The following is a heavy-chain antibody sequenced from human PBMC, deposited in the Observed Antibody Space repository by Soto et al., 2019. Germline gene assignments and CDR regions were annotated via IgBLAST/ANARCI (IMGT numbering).Heavy chain of an antibody. CDR2: IWYDGSNK. Sequence: GGSLRLSCAASGFTFSSYGMHWVRQAPGKGLEWVAVIWYDGSNKYYADSVKGRFTISRDNSKNTLYLQMNSLRAEDTAVYYCARAISSWGKKYYYYYGMDVWGQGTTVTVSS. CDR1: GFTFSSYG. CDR3: ARAISSWGKKYYYYYGMDV. V-gene: IGHV3-33*01. D-gene: IGHD6-13*01. J-gene: IGHJ6*02.